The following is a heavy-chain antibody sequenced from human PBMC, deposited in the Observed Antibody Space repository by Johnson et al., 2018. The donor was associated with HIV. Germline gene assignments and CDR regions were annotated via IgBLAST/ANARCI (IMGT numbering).Heavy chain of an antibody. J-gene: IGHJ3*02. CDR1: GFPFDDYS. CDR3: AKEVAYCGGDCYSGAFDI. V-gene: IGHV3-9*01. Sequence: VQLVESGGGLVQPGRSLRLSCAASGFPFDDYSMHWVRQAPGKGLEWVSGISWNSGSIGYADSVKGRFTISRDNAKNSLYLQMNSLRAEDTALYYCAKEVAYCGGDCYSGAFDIGGQGTMVTVSS. CDR2: ISWNSGSI. D-gene: IGHD2-21*01.